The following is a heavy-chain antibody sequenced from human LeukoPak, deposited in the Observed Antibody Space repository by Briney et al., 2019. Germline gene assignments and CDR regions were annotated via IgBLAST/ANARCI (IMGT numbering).Heavy chain of an antibody. V-gene: IGHV4-39*07. Sequence: SETLSLTCTVSGGSISSNTYYWGWIRQPPGKGLEWIGSIHYSGSTYYNPSLKSRVTISVDTSKNQFSLKLSSVTAADTAVYYCARDFGDYYYYYYMDVWGKGTTVTVSS. CDR2: IHYSGST. D-gene: IGHD2-21*02. J-gene: IGHJ6*03. CDR3: ARDFGDYYYYYYMDV. CDR1: GGSISSNTYY.